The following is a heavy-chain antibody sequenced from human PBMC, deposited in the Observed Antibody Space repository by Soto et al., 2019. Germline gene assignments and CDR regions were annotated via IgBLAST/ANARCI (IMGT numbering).Heavy chain of an antibody. Sequence: SLRLSCTASGFTFDDYSMHWVMQAPGDCLEWVSGIIWNSGSIGYADSVKARFTISRDNAKNSLYLQMNSLRAEDTALYYCAKDIAGRGSLYYFYGMDVWGQGTTVTVSS. V-gene: IGHV3-9*01. CDR2: IIWNSGSI. CDR3: AKDIAGRGSLYYFYGMDV. D-gene: IGHD2-21*01. CDR1: GFTFDDYS. J-gene: IGHJ6*02.